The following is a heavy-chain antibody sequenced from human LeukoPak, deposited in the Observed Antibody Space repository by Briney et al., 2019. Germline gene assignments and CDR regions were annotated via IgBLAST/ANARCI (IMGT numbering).Heavy chain of an antibody. D-gene: IGHD6-13*01. CDR1: GGSISSGNYY. J-gene: IGHJ4*02. CDR2: IYYSGST. V-gene: IGHV4-30-4*08. CDR3: ARSSFYSSSWYFDY. Sequence: PSETLSLTCTVSGGSISSGNYYWSWIRQPPGQGLEWIGYIYYSGSTYYNPSLKSRIAISVDTSKNQFSLKLSSVTAADTAVYYCARSSFYSSSWYFDYWGQGTLVTVSS.